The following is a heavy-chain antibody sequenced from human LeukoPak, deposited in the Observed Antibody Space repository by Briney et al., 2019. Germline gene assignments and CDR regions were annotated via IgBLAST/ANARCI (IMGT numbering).Heavy chain of an antibody. CDR2: ISAYNGNT. D-gene: IGHD3-22*01. CDR1: GYTFTSYG. V-gene: IGHV1-18*01. CDR3: ASGRYYYDSSGYYPGDFDY. J-gene: IGHJ4*02. Sequence: ASVKVSCKASGYTFTSYGISWVRQAPGQGLEWMGWISAYNGNTNYAQKLQGRVTMTTDTSTSTAYMELRSLRSDDTAVYYCASGRYYYDSSGYYPGDFDYWGQGTLVTVSS.